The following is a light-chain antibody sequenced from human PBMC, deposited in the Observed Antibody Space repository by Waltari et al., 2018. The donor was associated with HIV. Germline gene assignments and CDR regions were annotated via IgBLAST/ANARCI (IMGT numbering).Light chain of an antibody. J-gene: IGKJ1*01. Sequence: DIVMTQSPLSLPVTPGEPASITCRSSQGLLHSNGYNYLDCYLQKPGLSPQLLIYLGAYRASGVPDRFSGSGSGTDFTLKISRVEAEDVGVYYCMQALQTPTFGQGTKVEIK. CDR1: QGLLHSNGYNY. CDR2: LGA. CDR3: MQALQTPT. V-gene: IGKV2-28*01.